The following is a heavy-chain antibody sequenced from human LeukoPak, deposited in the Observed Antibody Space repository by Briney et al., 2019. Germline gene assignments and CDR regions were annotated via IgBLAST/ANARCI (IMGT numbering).Heavy chain of an antibody. J-gene: IGHJ4*02. CDR1: CGSMNSYY. CDR2: ICYSWSS. CDR3: ARVYYYGSGSYPAKNDY. V-gene: IGHV4-59*07. Sequence: SDTLALTCAVSCGSMNSYYWSWIRQPSGKGLEWIGYICYSWSSNYNPSLKSRVTISVATSKNQFSLKLSYVTAADTAVYYCARVYYYGSGSYPAKNDYWGQGTLVTVSS. D-gene: IGHD3-10*01.